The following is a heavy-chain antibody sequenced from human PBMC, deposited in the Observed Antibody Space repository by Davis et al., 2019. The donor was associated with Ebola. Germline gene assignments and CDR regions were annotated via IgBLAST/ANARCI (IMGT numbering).Heavy chain of an antibody. CDR2: ISSSGSTI. D-gene: IGHD6-19*01. Sequence: GESLKISCAASGFTFSDYYMSWIRQAPGKGLEWVSYISSSGSTIYYADSVKGRFTISRDNAKNSLYLQMNSLRAEDTAVYYCARSSGWYNWYFDLWGRGTLVTVSS. CDR3: ARSSGWYNWYFDL. V-gene: IGHV3-11*04. CDR1: GFTFSDYY. J-gene: IGHJ2*01.